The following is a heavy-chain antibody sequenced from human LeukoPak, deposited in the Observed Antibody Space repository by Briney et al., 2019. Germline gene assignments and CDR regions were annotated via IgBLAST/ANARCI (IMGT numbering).Heavy chain of an antibody. CDR3: ASRPRADMGPLDF. CDR2: ITGSGDGT. D-gene: IGHD1-14*01. V-gene: IGHV3-23*01. Sequence: PGGSLRLSCAASGFTFSSYAMSWVRQAPGKGLEWVSSITGSGDGTYYADSVKGRFTISRDNSKNTLYLQMNSLRADETAVYYCASRPRADMGPLDFWGQGTLVTVSS. CDR1: GFTFSSYA. J-gene: IGHJ4*02.